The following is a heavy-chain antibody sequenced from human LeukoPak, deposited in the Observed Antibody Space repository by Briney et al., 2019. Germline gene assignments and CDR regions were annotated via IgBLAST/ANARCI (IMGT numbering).Heavy chain of an antibody. J-gene: IGHJ6*03. CDR3: ARDMVYQLLWDGYYYSYIDV. Sequence: PGGSLRLSCAATGFTFSGHSMGWVRQAPGRGLEWVSHITSGGTVYYADSVKGRFTISRDNAKKSVYLQMSGLRAEDTAVYYCARDMVYQLLWDGYYYSYIDVWGKETTVTVSS. CDR1: GFTFSGHS. D-gene: IGHD2-2*01. V-gene: IGHV3-48*01. CDR2: ITSGGTV.